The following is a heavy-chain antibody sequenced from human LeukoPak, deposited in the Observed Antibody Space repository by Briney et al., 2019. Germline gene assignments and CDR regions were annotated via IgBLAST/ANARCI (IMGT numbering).Heavy chain of an antibody. CDR3: AKDADYDFWSGYYTFDY. CDR2: ISGSGGST. V-gene: IGHV3-23*01. J-gene: IGHJ4*02. Sequence: GGSLGLSCAASGFTFSSYAMSWVRQAPGKGLEWVSAISGSGGSTYYADSVKGRFTISRDNSKNTLYLQMNSLRAEDTAVYYCAKDADYDFWSGYYTFDYWGQGTLVTVSS. CDR1: GFTFSSYA. D-gene: IGHD3-3*01.